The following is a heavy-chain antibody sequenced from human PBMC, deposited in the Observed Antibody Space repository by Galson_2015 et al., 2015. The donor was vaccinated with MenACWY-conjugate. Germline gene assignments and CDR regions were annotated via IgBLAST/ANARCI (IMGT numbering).Heavy chain of an antibody. Sequence: ETLSLTCTVSGGSISSSSYYWGWIRQPPGKGLEWVSYISYSSYIVYYADSVKGRFTISRDNAKDSLYLQMNSLRVEDTAVYYCARDPAMAADFWGQGTLVTVSS. CDR3: ARDPAMAADF. CDR1: GGSISSSS. CDR2: ISYSSYIV. J-gene: IGHJ4*02. D-gene: IGHD5-18*01. V-gene: IGHV3-48*01.